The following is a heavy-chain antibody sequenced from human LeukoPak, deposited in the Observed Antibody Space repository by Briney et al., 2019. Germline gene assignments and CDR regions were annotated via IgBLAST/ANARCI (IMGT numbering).Heavy chain of an antibody. CDR3: ARGGITIFGVVIHYFDY. D-gene: IGHD3-3*01. J-gene: IGHJ4*02. CDR2: INWNGGST. Sequence: PGGSLRLSCAASGFTFDDYGMSWVRQAPGKGLEWVSGINWNGGSTGYADSVKGRFTISRDNAKNSLYLQMNSLRAEDTALYYCARGGITIFGVVIHYFDYWGQGTLVTVSS. V-gene: IGHV3-20*04. CDR1: GFTFDDYG.